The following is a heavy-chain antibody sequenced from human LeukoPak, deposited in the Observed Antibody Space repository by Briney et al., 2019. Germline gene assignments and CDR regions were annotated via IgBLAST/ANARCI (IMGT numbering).Heavy chain of an antibody. J-gene: IGHJ5*02. CDR3: ARDLAFRSSSWYGWFDP. CDR1: GGTFSSYA. CDR2: IIPIFGTA. V-gene: IGHV1-69*05. D-gene: IGHD6-13*01. Sequence: SVKVSCKASGGTFSSYAIGWVRQAPGQGLEWMGGIIPIFGTANYAQKFQGRVTITTDESMSTAYMELSSLRSEDTAVYYCARDLAFRSSSWYGWFDPWGQGTLVTVSS.